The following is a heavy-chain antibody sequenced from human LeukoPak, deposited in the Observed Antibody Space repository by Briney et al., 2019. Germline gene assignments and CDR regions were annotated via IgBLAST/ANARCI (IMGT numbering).Heavy chain of an antibody. CDR2: IYSGGST. Sequence: PGGSLRLSCAASGFTVSSNYMSWVRQAPGKGLERVSVIYSGGSTYYADSVKGRFTISRDNSKNTLYLQMNSLRAEDTAVYYCASDTNSPYDSSGYYIYWGQGTLVTVSS. V-gene: IGHV3-53*01. D-gene: IGHD3-22*01. J-gene: IGHJ4*02. CDR1: GFTVSSNY. CDR3: ASDTNSPYDSSGYYIY.